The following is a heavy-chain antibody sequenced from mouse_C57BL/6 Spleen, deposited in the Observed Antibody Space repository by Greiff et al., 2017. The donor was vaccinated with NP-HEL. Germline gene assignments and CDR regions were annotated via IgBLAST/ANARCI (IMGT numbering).Heavy chain of an antibody. CDR3: AINWDGYAKDY. Sequence: DVKLQESGPELVKPGASVKMSCKASGYTFTDYNMHWVKQSHGKSLEWIGYINPNNGGTSYNQKFKGKATLTVNKSSSTAYMELRSLTSEDSAVYYCAINWDGYAKDYWGQGTSVTVSS. J-gene: IGHJ4*01. V-gene: IGHV1-22*01. D-gene: IGHD4-1*01. CDR2: INPNNGGT. CDR1: GYTFTDYN.